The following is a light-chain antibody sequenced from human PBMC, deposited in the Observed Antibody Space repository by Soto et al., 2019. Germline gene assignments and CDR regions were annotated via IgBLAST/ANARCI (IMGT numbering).Light chain of an antibody. CDR1: XGISSY. J-gene: IGKJ5*01. CDR3: QQYYSFPIT. V-gene: IGKV1D-8*03. Sequence: VIWMTQSPSLLSASTGXXVXISCRMSXGISSYLAWYQQKPGKAPELLIYAASTLQSGVPSRFSGSGSGTDFTLTISCLQSEDFATYYCQQYYSFPITFGQGTRLEIK. CDR2: AAS.